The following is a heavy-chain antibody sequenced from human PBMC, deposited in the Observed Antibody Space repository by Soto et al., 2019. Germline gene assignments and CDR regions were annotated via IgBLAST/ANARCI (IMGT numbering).Heavy chain of an antibody. V-gene: IGHV3-23*01. CDR2: VSGSGGST. CDR1: GFTFSTYA. Sequence: EVQLLESGGGLVQPGGSLRLSCAASGFTFSTYAMSWFGHPPRRGRGWVSTVSGSGGSTYYADSVKGRFTISRDNSRNTLHLQMNSLRAEDTAVYYCAKGHYYDSSGYFDYWGQGTLVTVSS. D-gene: IGHD3-22*01. CDR3: AKGHYYDSSGYFDY. J-gene: IGHJ4*02.